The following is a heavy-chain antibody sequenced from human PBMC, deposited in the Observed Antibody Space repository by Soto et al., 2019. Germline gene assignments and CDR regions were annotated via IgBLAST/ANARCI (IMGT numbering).Heavy chain of an antibody. J-gene: IGHJ3*02. CDR2: ISGSGGST. CDR1: GFTFSSYA. Sequence: PGGSLRLSCAASGFTFSSYAMSWVRQAPGKGLEWVSAISGSGGSTYYADSVKGRFTISRDNSKNTLYLQMNSLRAEDTAVYYCAKDTKNARNYYDSPIGDFDIWGQGTMVTVSS. CDR3: AKDTKNARNYYDSPIGDFDI. V-gene: IGHV3-23*01. D-gene: IGHD3-22*01.